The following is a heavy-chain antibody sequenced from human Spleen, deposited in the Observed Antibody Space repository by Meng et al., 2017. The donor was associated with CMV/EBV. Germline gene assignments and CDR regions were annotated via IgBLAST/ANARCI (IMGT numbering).Heavy chain of an antibody. D-gene: IGHD2-2*01. J-gene: IGHJ6*02. CDR1: GFTVSSNY. CDR3: ARDRRVVPAAGYYGMDV. V-gene: IGHV3-53*01. CDR2: IYSGGST. Sequence: GESLKISCAASGFTVSSNYMSWVRQAPGKGLEWVSVIYSGGSTYYADSVKGRFTISRDNSKNTLYLQMNSLRAEDTAVYYCARDRRVVPAAGYYGMDVWGQGTTVTVSS.